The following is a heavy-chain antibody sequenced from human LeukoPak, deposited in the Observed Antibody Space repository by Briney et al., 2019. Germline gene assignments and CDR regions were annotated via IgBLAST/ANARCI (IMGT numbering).Heavy chain of an antibody. Sequence: PSETLSLTCTVSGGSVSSGSYYWSWIRQPAGKGLERIGRIYTSGSTNYNPSLKSRVTISVDTSKNQFSLKLSSVTAADTAVYYCAREGRYCSSTSCFWGTGLYNWFDPWGRGTLVTVSS. CDR3: AREGRYCSSTSCFWGTGLYNWFDP. V-gene: IGHV4-61*02. D-gene: IGHD2-2*01. J-gene: IGHJ5*02. CDR2: IYTSGST. CDR1: GGSVSSGSYY.